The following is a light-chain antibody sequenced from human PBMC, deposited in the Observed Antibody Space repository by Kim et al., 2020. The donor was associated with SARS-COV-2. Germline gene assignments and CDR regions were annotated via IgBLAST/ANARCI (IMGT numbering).Light chain of an antibody. J-gene: IGLJ1*01. Sequence: GKTRTKAGTGTSREIGGYEYGPWYQQNPGKDTKLTINEVRKRPSGVPDRFSGSKSGNTASLTVSGLQAEDEADYYCGSYAGSNNYVFGTGTKVTVL. CDR3: GSYAGSNNYV. CDR2: EVR. V-gene: IGLV2-8*01. CDR1: SREIGGYEY.